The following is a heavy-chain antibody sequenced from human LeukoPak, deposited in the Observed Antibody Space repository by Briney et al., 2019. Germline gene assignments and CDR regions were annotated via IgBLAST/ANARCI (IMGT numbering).Heavy chain of an antibody. J-gene: IGHJ6*02. CDR2: IYYSGST. D-gene: IGHD2-2*02. CDR3: ARTVAHDIVVVPAAIPHYYYYGMDV. CDR1: GGSISSGGYY. V-gene: IGHV4-31*03. Sequence: PSETLSLTCTVSGGSISSGGYYWSWIRQHPGKGLEWIGYIYYSGSTYYNPSLKSRVTISVDTSKNQFSLKLSSVTAADTAVYYCARTVAHDIVVVPAAIPHYYYYGMDVWGQGTTVTVSS.